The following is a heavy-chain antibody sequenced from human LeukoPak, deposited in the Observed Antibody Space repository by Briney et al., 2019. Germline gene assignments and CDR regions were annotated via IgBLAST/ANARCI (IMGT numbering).Heavy chain of an antibody. CDR1: GGTFSSYA. D-gene: IGHD5-12*01. J-gene: IGHJ5*02. CDR2: IIPIFGTA. V-gene: IGHV1-69*01. Sequence: SVKVSCKASGGTFSSYAIGWVRQAPGQGLEWMGGIIPIFGTANYAQKFQGRVTITADESTSTAYMELSSLRSEDTAVYYCAREARVATIVSPSGYNWFDPWGQGTLVTVSS. CDR3: AREARVATIVSPSGYNWFDP.